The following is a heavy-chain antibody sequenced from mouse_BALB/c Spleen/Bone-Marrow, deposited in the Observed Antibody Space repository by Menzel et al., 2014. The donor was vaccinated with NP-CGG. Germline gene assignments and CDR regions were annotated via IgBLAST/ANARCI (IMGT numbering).Heavy chain of an antibody. CDR1: GFTFSSYG. Sequence: VQLQQSGGDLVKPGGSLKLSCAASGFTFSSYGMSWVRQTPDKRLELVATINSNGGSTYYPDSVKGRFTISRDNAKNTLYLQMSSLKSEDTAMYYCARVWYFDYWGQGTSLTVSS. CDR2: INSNGGST. J-gene: IGHJ2*03. CDR3: ARVWYFDY. V-gene: IGHV5-6-3*01.